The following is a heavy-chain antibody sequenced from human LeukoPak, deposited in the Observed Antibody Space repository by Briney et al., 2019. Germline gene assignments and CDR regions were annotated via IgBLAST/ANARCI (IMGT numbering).Heavy chain of an antibody. D-gene: IGHD6-6*01. J-gene: IGHJ4*02. V-gene: IGHV4-59*01. Sequence: SETLSLTCTVSGGSISGYYWSWIRQPPGKGLGWIGYIYYSGSTNYNPSLKSRVTISVDTSKNQFSLKLSSVTAADTAVYYCAREDSSTWVYWGQGTLVTVSS. CDR3: AREDSSTWVY. CDR2: IYYSGST. CDR1: GGSISGYY.